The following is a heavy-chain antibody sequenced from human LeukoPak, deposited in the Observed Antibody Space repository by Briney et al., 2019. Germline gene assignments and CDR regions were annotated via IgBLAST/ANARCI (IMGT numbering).Heavy chain of an antibody. Sequence: SETLSLTCAVYGGSFSGYYWSWIRQPPGKGLEWIGEINHSGGTKYNPSLKSRVTISVDTSKNQFSLKLSSGTAADTAVYYCACRTSGSYNHWGQGTLVTVSS. CDR2: INHSGGT. CDR1: GGSFSGYY. J-gene: IGHJ5*02. CDR3: ACRTSGSYNH. V-gene: IGHV4-34*01. D-gene: IGHD1-26*01.